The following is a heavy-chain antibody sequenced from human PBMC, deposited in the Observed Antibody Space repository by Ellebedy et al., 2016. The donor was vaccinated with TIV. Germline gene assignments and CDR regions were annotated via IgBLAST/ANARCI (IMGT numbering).Heavy chain of an antibody. CDR3: ARDMGRWLQFLGY. V-gene: IGHV3-48*04. J-gene: IGHJ4*02. Sequence: GESLKISCAASGFTFNSYGMGWVRQAPGEGLEWVSYISSSSTSIYYADSAKGRFTISRDNAKNSLWLQMNSLRAEDTAVYYCARDMGRWLQFLGYWGQGTLVTVSS. CDR2: ISSSSTSI. D-gene: IGHD5-24*01. CDR1: GFTFNSYG.